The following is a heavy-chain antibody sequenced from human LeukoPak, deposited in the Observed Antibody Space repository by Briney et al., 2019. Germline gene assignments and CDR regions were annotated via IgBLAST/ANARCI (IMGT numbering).Heavy chain of an antibody. V-gene: IGHV3-7*01. CDR2: INQDGSKE. J-gene: IGHJ4*02. CDR3: VRDGGVSGYDLLDY. D-gene: IGHD5-12*01. CDR1: GFTFSNYW. Sequence: PGGSLRRSCAASGFTFSNYWMTWVRQAPGKGLEWVAHINQDGSKEYYMDSVKARFTISRDNAKNSLSLQMNSLRAEDTAVYYCVRDGGVSGYDLLDYWGQGTLVTVSS.